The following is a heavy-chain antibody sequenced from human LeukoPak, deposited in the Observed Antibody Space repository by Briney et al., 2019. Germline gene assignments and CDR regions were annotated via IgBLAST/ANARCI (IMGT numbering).Heavy chain of an antibody. D-gene: IGHD3-3*01. J-gene: IGHJ6*02. CDR3: AREGWDRNDFWTPREGYYYYYGMDV. CDR2: INPNSGGT. V-gene: IGHV1-2*04. Sequence: GASVKVSCKASGYTFTGYYMHWVRQAPGQGLEWMGRINPNSGGTNYAQKFQGWVTMTRDTSISTAYMELSRLRSDDTAVYYCAREGWDRNDFWTPREGYYYYYGMDVWGQGTTVTVSS. CDR1: GYTFTGYY.